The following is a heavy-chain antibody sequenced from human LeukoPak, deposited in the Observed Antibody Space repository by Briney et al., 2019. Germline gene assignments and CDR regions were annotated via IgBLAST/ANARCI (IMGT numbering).Heavy chain of an antibody. V-gene: IGHV4-31*03. J-gene: IGHJ4*02. Sequence: SQTLSLTCTVSGGSISSGGYYWRWIRQHPGKGLEWIGYIYYSGSTYYNPSLKSRVTISVDTSKNQFSLKLSSVTAADTAVYYCARAVGEYYYDSSGTRTGGYFDYWGQGTLVTVSS. CDR2: IYYSGST. D-gene: IGHD3-22*01. CDR1: GGSISSGGYY. CDR3: ARAVGEYYYDSSGTRTGGYFDY.